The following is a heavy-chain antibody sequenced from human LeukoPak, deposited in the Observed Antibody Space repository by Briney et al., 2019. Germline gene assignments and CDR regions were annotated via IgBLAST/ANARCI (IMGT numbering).Heavy chain of an antibody. CDR3: ARVKEQGLVLHAFDI. Sequence: ASVKVSCKASGYTFTSYYMHWVRQAPGQGLEGMGIINPSGGSTSYAQKFQGRVTMTRDTSTSTVYMELSSLRSEDTAVYYCARVKEQGLVLHAFDIWGQGTMVTVSS. D-gene: IGHD6-19*01. J-gene: IGHJ3*02. V-gene: IGHV1-46*01. CDR2: INPSGGST. CDR1: GYTFTSYY.